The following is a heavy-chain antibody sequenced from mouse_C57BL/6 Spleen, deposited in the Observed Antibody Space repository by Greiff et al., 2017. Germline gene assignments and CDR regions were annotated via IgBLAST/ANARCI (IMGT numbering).Heavy chain of an antibody. V-gene: IGHV1-54*01. CDR1: GYAFTNYL. J-gene: IGHJ2*01. Sequence: QVQLQQSGAELVRPGTSVKVSCKASGYAFTNYLIEWVKQRPGQGLEWFGVINPGSGGTNYNEKFKGKTTLTADKSSSTAYMQLSSLTSEDSAVYFCARSDYGSPYFDYWGQGTTLTVSS. CDR3: ARSDYGSPYFDY. CDR2: INPGSGGT. D-gene: IGHD1-1*01.